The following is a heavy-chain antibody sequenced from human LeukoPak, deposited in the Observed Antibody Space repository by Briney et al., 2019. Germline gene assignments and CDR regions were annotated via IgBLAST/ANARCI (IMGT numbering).Heavy chain of an antibody. CDR2: IYTSGST. CDR3: SRDVWFGAGRTFDY. Sequence: MPSETLSLTCTVYGGSISSGSYYWSWIRQPAGKGLEWIGRIYTSGSTNYNPSLKSRVTISVDTSKNQFSLKLSSVTAADTAVYYCSRDVWFGAGRTFDYWGQGTLVTVSS. J-gene: IGHJ4*02. V-gene: IGHV4-61*02. CDR1: GGSISSGSYY. D-gene: IGHD3-10*01.